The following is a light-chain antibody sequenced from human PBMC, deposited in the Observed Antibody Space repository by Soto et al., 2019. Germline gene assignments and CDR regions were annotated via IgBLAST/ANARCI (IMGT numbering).Light chain of an antibody. Sequence: EIVMTQSLATLSVSPGERATLSCRASQSVSSNLAWYQQKPGQAPRLLIYGASTRATGIPARFSGSGSGTEFTLTISSLQSEDFAVYYCQQYNNWPPDTFGGGTKVEIK. CDR1: QSVSSN. V-gene: IGKV3-15*01. J-gene: IGKJ4*01. CDR3: QQYNNWPPDT. CDR2: GAS.